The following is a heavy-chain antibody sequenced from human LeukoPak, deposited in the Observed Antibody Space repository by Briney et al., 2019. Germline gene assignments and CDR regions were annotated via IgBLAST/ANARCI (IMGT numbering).Heavy chain of an antibody. CDR3: AKDIEASI. CDR2: ISHSGANT. D-gene: IGHD2-15*01. CDR1: GFTFSSYA. J-gene: IGHJ4*02. V-gene: IGHV3-23*01. Sequence: GGSLRLSCAASGFTFSSYAIHWVRQAPGKGLEWVSLISHSGANTFYADSVKGRFSVSRDNSKNTMYLQMNSLRAEDTAVYYCAKDIEASIWGQGTLVAVSS.